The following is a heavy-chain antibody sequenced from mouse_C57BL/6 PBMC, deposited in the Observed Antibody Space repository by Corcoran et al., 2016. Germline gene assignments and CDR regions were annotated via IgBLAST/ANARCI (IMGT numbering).Heavy chain of an antibody. CDR1: GYSITSGYY. J-gene: IGHJ2*01. CDR3: ARRYYGSFDY. D-gene: IGHD1-1*01. CDR2: ISYDGSN. V-gene: IGHV3-6*01. Sequence: DVQLQESGPGLVKPSQSLSLTCSVTGYSITSGYYWNWIRQFPGNKLEWMGYISYDGSNNYNPSLKNRISITRDTSKNQFFLKLNSVTTEDTATYYCARRYYGSFDYWGQGTTLTVSS.